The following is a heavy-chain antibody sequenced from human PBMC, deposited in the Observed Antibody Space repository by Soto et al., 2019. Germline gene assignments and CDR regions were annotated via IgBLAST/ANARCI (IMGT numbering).Heavy chain of an antibody. Sequence: QVQLVQSGAEMKKPGSSVKVSCQSSGGTFNTYAMNWVRQAPGQGPEWMGDISPMFGAANYAPKFQDRVTITADESTGTSYMQLSSLTSEVTALYFCAREVQVHTPAFVYWGQGTLVTVSS. CDR1: GGTFNTYA. CDR2: ISPMFGAA. J-gene: IGHJ4*02. CDR3: AREVQVHTPAFVY. D-gene: IGHD3-10*01. V-gene: IGHV1-69*19.